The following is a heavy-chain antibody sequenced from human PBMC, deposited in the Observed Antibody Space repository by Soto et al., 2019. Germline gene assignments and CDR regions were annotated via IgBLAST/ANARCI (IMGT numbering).Heavy chain of an antibody. Sequence: GGSLGICCAASGFTFSSYGMHWVRQAPGKGLEWVAVISFDGSKKYYRDSVKGRFTISRDNSKNTLYLQMNSLRADDTAVYYCASVHSSSHHYFDYPAQGTLVTVSS. J-gene: IGHJ4*02. CDR2: ISFDGSKK. D-gene: IGHD6-13*01. CDR1: GFTFSSYG. CDR3: ASVHSSSHHYFDY. V-gene: IGHV3-33*05.